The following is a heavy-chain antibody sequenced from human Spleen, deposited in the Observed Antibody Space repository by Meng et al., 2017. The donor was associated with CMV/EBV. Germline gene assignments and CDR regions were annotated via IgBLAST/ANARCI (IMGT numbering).Heavy chain of an antibody. V-gene: IGHV3-48*03. J-gene: IGHJ5*01. Sequence: GESLKISCAASGFTLSGYEMNWVRQAPGKGLEWVSYISRSGTTIFYADSAQGRFTISRDNANNSLHLQINSLRAEDTAVYYCVRLPIVGFSNNWYDSWGQGAMVTVSS. CDR3: VRLPIVGFSNNWYDS. CDR2: ISRSGTTI. CDR1: GFTLSGYE. D-gene: IGHD5-18*01.